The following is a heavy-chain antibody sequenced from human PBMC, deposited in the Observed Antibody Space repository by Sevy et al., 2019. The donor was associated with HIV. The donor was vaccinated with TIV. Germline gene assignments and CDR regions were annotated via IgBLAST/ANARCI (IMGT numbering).Heavy chain of an antibody. Sequence: GGSLRLSCAASGFTFSSYSMNWVRQAPGKGLEWVSYISSSSSTIYYADSVKGRFTISRDNAKNSLYLQMNSLRAEDTSVYYGARVGRWWRTTTLDYDYVWGSYPTDAFDIWGQGTMVTVSS. V-gene: IGHV3-48*01. J-gene: IGHJ3*02. CDR1: GFTFSSYS. CDR2: ISSSSSTI. CDR3: ARVGRWWRTTTLDYDYVWGSYPTDAFDI. D-gene: IGHD3-16*02.